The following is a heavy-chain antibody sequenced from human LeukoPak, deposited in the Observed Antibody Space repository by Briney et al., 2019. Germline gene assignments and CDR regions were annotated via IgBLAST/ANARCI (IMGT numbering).Heavy chain of an antibody. V-gene: IGHV4-61*01. CDR3: ATFFSPASHWYSSSSRGYFDY. CDR1: GGSVSSGSYY. J-gene: IGHJ4*02. D-gene: IGHD6-6*01. CDR2: IYYRGST. Sequence: SETLSLTYTVSGGSVSSGSYYWSWIRQPPGKGLEWIGYIYYRGSTNYNPSLKSRVTISVDTSKNQFSLKLSSVTAADTAVYYCATFFSPASHWYSSSSRGYFDYWGQGTLVTVSS.